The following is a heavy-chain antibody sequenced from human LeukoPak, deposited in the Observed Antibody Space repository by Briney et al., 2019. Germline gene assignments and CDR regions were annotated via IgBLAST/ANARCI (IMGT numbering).Heavy chain of an antibody. V-gene: IGHV3-15*01. CDR2: IKTKTDDGTT. CDR3: AKGAIFGVVTTLDY. J-gene: IGHJ4*02. D-gene: IGHD3-3*01. CDR1: GFTFSSYW. Sequence: GGSLRLSCAASGFTFSSYWMSWVRQAPGKGLEWVGHIKTKTDDGTTDYAAPVKGRFTISRDNSKNTLYLQMNSLRAEDTAVYYCAKGAIFGVVTTLDYWGQGTLVTVSS.